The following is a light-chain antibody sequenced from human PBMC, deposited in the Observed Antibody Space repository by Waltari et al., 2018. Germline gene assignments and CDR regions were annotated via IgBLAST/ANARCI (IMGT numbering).Light chain of an antibody. J-gene: IGKJ4*01. CDR3: QQYYSSVT. CDR1: QTVLYSSNNKNY. Sequence: DIVMTQSPDSLAVSLGERAAINCKSSQTVLYSSNNKNYLALYQQKPGQPPKLLIYWASTRESGVPDRFSGSGSGTHFTLTISSLQAEDVAVYYCQQYYSSVTFGGGTKVEIK. CDR2: WAS. V-gene: IGKV4-1*01.